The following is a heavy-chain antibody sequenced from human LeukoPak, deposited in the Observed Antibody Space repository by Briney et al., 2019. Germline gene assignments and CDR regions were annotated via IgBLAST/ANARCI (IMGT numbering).Heavy chain of an antibody. D-gene: IGHD6-13*01. V-gene: IGHV3-23*01. CDR2: ISNSAVST. Sequence: PGGSLRLSCAASGFTFSGYAMNWVRQAPGKGLEWVSGISNSAVSTYYADSVKGRFTISRDNSKNTLYLQMNSLRAEDTAVYYCARAAYSSSWLTTSNDYWGQGTLVTVSS. CDR3: ARAAYSSSWLTTSNDY. CDR1: GFTFSGYA. J-gene: IGHJ4*02.